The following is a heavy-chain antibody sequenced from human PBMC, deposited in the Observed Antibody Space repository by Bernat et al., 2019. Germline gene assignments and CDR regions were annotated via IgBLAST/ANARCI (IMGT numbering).Heavy chain of an antibody. J-gene: IGHJ6*02. CDR3: AKDRREGGYSYGYGPHMGPYYYGMDV. D-gene: IGHD5-18*01. V-gene: IGHV1-46*01. Sequence: QVQLVQSGAEVKKPGASVKVSCKASGYTFTSYYMHWVRQAPGQGLEWMGIINPSGGSTSYAQKFQGRVTMTRDTSTSTVYMELSSLRSEDTAVYYCAKDRREGGYSYGYGPHMGPYYYGMDVWGQGTTVTVSS. CDR2: INPSGGST. CDR1: GYTFTSYY.